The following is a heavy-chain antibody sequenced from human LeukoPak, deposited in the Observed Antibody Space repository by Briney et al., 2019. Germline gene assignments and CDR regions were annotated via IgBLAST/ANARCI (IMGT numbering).Heavy chain of an antibody. CDR3: ALTQQWLPPLDY. D-gene: IGHD6-19*01. V-gene: IGHV3-23*01. J-gene: IGHJ4*02. CDR2: ITGSGSST. Sequence: GGSLRLSCAASGFTFSNYAMSWVRQAPGKGLEWVSAITGSGSSTYYADSVKGRFTISRDHSKNTLYQQMNSLRAEDTAVYYCALTQQWLPPLDYWGQGTLVTVSS. CDR1: GFTFSNYA.